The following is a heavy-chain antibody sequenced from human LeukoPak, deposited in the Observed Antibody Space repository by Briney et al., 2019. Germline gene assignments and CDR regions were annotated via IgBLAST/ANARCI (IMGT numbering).Heavy chain of an antibody. D-gene: IGHD4-17*01. CDR1: GGSISSGDYY. Sequence: SETLSLTCTVSGGSISSGDYYWSWLRQPPGKGLEWIGYIYYSGSTYYNPSLKSRVTISVDTSKNQFSLKLSSVTAADTAVYYCARGGTVTTDYWGQGTLVTVSS. V-gene: IGHV4-30-4*01. CDR3: ARGGTVTTDY. CDR2: IYYSGST. J-gene: IGHJ4*02.